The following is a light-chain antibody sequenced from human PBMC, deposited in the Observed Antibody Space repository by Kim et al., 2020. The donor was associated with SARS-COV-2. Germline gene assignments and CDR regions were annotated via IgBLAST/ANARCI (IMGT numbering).Light chain of an antibody. CDR2: LNSDGSH. Sequence: SLGASVKLTCTLSSGHSSYAIAWHQQQPEKGPRYLMKLNSDGSHSKGDGIPDRFSGSSSGAERYLTISSLQSEDEADYYCQTWGTVVFGGGTQLTV. V-gene: IGLV4-69*01. CDR1: SGHSSYA. CDR3: QTWGTVV. J-gene: IGLJ2*01.